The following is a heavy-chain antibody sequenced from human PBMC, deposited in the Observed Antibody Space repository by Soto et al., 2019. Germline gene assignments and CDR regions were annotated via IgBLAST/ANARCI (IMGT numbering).Heavy chain of an antibody. CDR2: ISDTGRTI. Sequence: EGSLRLAWVASGVDFRGSYMNWIRQAPGEGLEWLSYISDTGRTIHYADSGKGRFVISRANSKDSLYLQMNDRRADYTAVYYLAAGKESNRLGMCCPDP. CDR3: AAGKESNRLGMCCPDP. V-gene: IGHV3-11*01. D-gene: IGHD4-4*01. CDR1: GVDFRGSY. J-gene: IGHJ5*02.